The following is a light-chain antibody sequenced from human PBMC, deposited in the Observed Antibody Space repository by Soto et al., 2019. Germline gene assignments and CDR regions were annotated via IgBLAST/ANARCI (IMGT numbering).Light chain of an antibody. Sequence: QSVLTQPASVSGSPGQSITISCTGTSSDVGGYNYVSWYQQHPGKAPQLMIYDVSHRPSGVSDRFSGSKSGNTASLTISGLQAEDEADYYCGSYTSSSTLGVFGTGTKLTVL. CDR1: SSDVGGYNY. V-gene: IGLV2-14*01. CDR2: DVS. J-gene: IGLJ1*01. CDR3: GSYTSSSTLGV.